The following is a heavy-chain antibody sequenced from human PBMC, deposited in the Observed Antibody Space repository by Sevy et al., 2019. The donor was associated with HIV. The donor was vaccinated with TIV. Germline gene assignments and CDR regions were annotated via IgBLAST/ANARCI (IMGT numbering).Heavy chain of an antibody. Sequence: ASVKVSCKTSGYTFTDYYMHWVRQAPGQGLEWMGRINPNSGGTNYPQKFEGRVTMTRDTSTSKTYMELNRLTSDDTAVYYCARRYDFWSGYYGFDYWGQGTLVTVSS. V-gene: IGHV1-2*06. CDR1: GYTFTDYY. CDR3: ARRYDFWSGYYGFDY. CDR2: INPNSGGT. J-gene: IGHJ4*02. D-gene: IGHD3-3*01.